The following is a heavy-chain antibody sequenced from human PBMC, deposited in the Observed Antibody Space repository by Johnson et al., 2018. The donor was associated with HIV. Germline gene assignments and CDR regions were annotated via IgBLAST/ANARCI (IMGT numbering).Heavy chain of an antibody. D-gene: IGHD6-19*01. J-gene: IGHJ3*02. CDR3: ASGPQWLRDFDI. Sequence: VQLVESGGGVVQPGGSLRLSCAASGFTFSNAWMTWVRQAPGKGLEWVGRIKAKTDGETTDYADPVKGRFTISRDNSKNTLYLQMNSLRAEDTAVYYCASGPQWLRDFDIWGQGTMVTVSS. CDR2: IKAKTDGETT. V-gene: IGHV3-15*01. CDR1: GFTFSNAW.